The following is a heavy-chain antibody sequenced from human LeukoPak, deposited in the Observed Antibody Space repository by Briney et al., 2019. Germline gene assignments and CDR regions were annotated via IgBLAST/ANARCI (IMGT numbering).Heavy chain of an antibody. Sequence: GGSLRLSCAASGFTLSNHPMYWVRQAPGKGLEWVSSLSDTGDSTHYADSVKGRFTISRDSARSALYLQMNSLRAEDTAVYYYAKREGYGSIDYWGQGTLVTVSS. J-gene: IGHJ4*02. CDR2: LSDTGDST. CDR3: AKREGYGSIDY. D-gene: IGHD5-18*01. CDR1: GFTLSNHP. V-gene: IGHV3-23*01.